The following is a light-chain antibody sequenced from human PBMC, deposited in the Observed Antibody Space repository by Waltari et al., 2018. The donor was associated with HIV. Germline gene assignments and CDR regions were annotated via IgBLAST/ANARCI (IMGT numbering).Light chain of an antibody. Sequence: EVVMTQSPATLSVSPVDRATISCRASHSVSSNLAWYQRKPGQAPRLLIFGASTRATGIPARFSGSGSGTEFTLTISFLQSEDFAVYYCQQYNSWPPAWTFGQGTNVEIK. V-gene: IGKV3-15*01. CDR1: HSVSSN. CDR2: GAS. CDR3: QQYNSWPPAWT. J-gene: IGKJ1*01.